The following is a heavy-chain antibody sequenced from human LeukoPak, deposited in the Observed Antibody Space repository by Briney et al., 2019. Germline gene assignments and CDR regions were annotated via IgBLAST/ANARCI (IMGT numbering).Heavy chain of an antibody. CDR3: ARQPSVDMFTWYSGRGFDY. D-gene: IGHD5-12*01. V-gene: IGHV1-2*02. Sequence: ASVKVSCKASGYTFTAYYMHWVRQAPGQGLEWMGWINPNSGDTNYAQKFQGRVTMTRDTSISTANMELSRLRSDDTAVYYCARQPSVDMFTWYSGRGFDYWGQGTLVTVSS. CDR1: GYTFTAYY. CDR2: INPNSGDT. J-gene: IGHJ4*02.